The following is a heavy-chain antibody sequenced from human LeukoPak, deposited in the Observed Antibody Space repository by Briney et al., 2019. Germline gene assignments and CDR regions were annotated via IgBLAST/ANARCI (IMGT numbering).Heavy chain of an antibody. Sequence: ASVKVSCKVSGYTLTELSMHWVRQAPGKGLEWMGGFDPEYGETIYAQKFQGRVTMTEDTSTDTAYMELSSLRSEDTAVYYCATVPFDPHKVGAYHGDAFDIWGQGTMVTVSS. V-gene: IGHV1-24*01. J-gene: IGHJ3*02. CDR2: FDPEYGET. CDR3: ATVPFDPHKVGAYHGDAFDI. CDR1: GYTLTELS. D-gene: IGHD1-26*01.